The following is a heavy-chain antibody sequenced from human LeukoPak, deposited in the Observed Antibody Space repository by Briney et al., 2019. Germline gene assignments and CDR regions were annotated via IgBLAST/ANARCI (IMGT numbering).Heavy chain of an antibody. CDR3: ARDRDIVVVPAASYGMDV. CDR2: ISYDGSNK. Sequence: GGSLRLSCAASGFTFSSYAMHWVRQAPGKGLEWVAVISYDGSNKYYADSVKGRFTISRDNSKNTLHLQMNSLRAEDTAVYYCARDRDIVVVPAASYGMDVWGQGTTVTVSS. V-gene: IGHV3-30-3*01. J-gene: IGHJ6*02. D-gene: IGHD2-2*01. CDR1: GFTFSSYA.